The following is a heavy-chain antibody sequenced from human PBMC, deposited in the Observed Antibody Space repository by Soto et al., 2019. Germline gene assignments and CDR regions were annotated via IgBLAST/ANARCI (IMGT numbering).Heavy chain of an antibody. CDR1: GYTFTSYY. D-gene: IGHD3-16*02. Sequence: ASVKVSCKASGYTFTSYYMHWVRQAPGQGLEWMGMINPSGGSTSYAQKFQGRVTMTRDTSTSTVYMELSSLRSEDTAVYYCARELYYDYVWGSYRPNSPFDYWGQGTLVTVSS. CDR3: ARELYYDYVWGSYRPNSPFDY. CDR2: INPSGGST. V-gene: IGHV1-46*01. J-gene: IGHJ4*02.